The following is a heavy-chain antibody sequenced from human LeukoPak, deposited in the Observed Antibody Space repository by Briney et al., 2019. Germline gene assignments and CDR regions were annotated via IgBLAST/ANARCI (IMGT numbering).Heavy chain of an antibody. CDR1: RFTFNNYG. CDR3: AKGLDWDYDAFDI. V-gene: IGHV3-30*02. CDR2: IRYDGGNK. J-gene: IGHJ3*02. D-gene: IGHD3/OR15-3a*01. Sequence: SGGSLRLSCAASRFTFNNYGLHWVRQAPGKGLEWVAFIRYDGGNKYYADSVKGRFTISRDDSKNTLYLQMNSLRAEDTAVYYCAKGLDWDYDAFDIWGQGTMVTVSS.